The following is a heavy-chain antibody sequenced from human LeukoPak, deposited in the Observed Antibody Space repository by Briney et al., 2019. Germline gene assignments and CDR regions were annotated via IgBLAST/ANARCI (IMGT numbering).Heavy chain of an antibody. CDR3: VRMRYNYGCAFEY. Sequence: PGGSLRLSCAASGFVFRNYFMSRVRQAPGKGLEWVASIKNDGSEKYYVDSVRGRYTISRDNTKNSLYLQMNSLRAEDTAVYYCVRMRYNYGCAFEYWGQGILVTVSS. CDR2: IKNDGSEK. V-gene: IGHV3-7*03. CDR1: GFVFRNYF. D-gene: IGHD3-10*01. J-gene: IGHJ4*02.